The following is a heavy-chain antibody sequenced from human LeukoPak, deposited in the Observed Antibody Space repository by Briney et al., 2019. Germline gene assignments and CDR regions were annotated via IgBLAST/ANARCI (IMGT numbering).Heavy chain of an antibody. CDR1: GYSISSGYY. D-gene: IGHD6-13*01. CDR2: IYHSGST. J-gene: IGHJ4*02. V-gene: IGHV4-38-2*02. CDR3: ASRVAASGRRDY. Sequence: SETLSLTCTVSGYSISSGYYWGWIRQPPGKGLEWIGSIYHSGSTYYNPSLKSRVTISVDTSKNQFSLKLSSVTAADTAVYYCASRVAASGRRDYWGQGTLVTVSS.